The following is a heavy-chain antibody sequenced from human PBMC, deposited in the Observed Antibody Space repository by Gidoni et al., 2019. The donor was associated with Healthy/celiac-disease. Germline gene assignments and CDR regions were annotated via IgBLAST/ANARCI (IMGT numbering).Heavy chain of an antibody. V-gene: IGHV4-34*01. Sequence: QVQLQQWGAGLLKPSETLSLTCAVYGGSFSGYYWSWIRQPPGKGLEWIGEINHSGSTNYNPSLKSRVTISVDTSKNQFSLKLSSVTAADTAVYYCARVGRWLQGLDYWGQGTLVTVSS. J-gene: IGHJ4*02. CDR3: ARVGRWLQGLDY. D-gene: IGHD5-12*01. CDR1: GGSFSGYY. CDR2: INHSGST.